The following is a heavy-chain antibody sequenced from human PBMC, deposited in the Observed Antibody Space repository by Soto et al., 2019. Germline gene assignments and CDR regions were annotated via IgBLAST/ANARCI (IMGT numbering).Heavy chain of an antibody. CDR1: GGSFSGHY. CDR2: INDRGSI. J-gene: IGHJ2*01. Sequence: QVQLQQWGAGPLRPLETLSLTCGVSGGSFSGHYWAWIRQSPGKGLEWIGEINDRGSINYNPSLKSRLSISVDTSMNHYSLNLRSVTAADTAVYYCARESHDILTGPPWVWYFDLWGRGTLVTVSS. V-gene: IGHV4-34*01. CDR3: ARESHDILTGPPWVWYFDL. D-gene: IGHD3-9*01.